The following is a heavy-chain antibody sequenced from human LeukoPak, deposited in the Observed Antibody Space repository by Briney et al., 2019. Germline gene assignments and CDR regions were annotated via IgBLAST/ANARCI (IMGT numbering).Heavy chain of an antibody. D-gene: IGHD3-22*01. Sequence: GGSLRLSCAASGFTLSSHAMSWVRQAPGKGLEWVSGVTVDGGTYYADSVKGRFTISRDNSKNTLYLQMYSLRAEDSALYYCAKDSAFITMIVVSAFDIWGQGTMVTVSA. J-gene: IGHJ3*02. CDR1: GFTLSSHA. V-gene: IGHV3-23*01. CDR3: AKDSAFITMIVVSAFDI. CDR2: VTVDGGT.